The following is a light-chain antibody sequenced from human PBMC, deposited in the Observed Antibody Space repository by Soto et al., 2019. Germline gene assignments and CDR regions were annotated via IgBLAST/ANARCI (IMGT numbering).Light chain of an antibody. Sequence: QSVLTQPASVSGSPGQSITISCTGTSSDVGSYNLVSWYRQHPGKAPKLMIYEVSKRPSGVSNRFSGSKSGNTASLTISGLQDEDDADYYCCSYAGSSTHVVFCGGTKLTVL. CDR3: CSYAGSSTHVV. J-gene: IGLJ2*01. CDR2: EVS. V-gene: IGLV2-23*02. CDR1: SSDVGSYNL.